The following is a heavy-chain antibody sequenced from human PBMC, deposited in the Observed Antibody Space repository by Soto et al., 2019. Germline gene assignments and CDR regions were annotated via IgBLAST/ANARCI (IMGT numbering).Heavy chain of an antibody. CDR3: ARGANCDDSGSYNWFDP. Sequence: SQTLSLTCAISGDSVSSNSAAWNWIRQSPSRGLEWLGRPYYRSKWYNAYAVSVKSRITINPDTSKNQISQQLNSVTTEETAVYYCARGANCDDSGSYNWFDPGGQRTLVTFSS. V-gene: IGHV6-1*01. D-gene: IGHD3-10*01. CDR2: PYYRSKWYN. CDR1: GDSVSSNSAA. J-gene: IGHJ5*02.